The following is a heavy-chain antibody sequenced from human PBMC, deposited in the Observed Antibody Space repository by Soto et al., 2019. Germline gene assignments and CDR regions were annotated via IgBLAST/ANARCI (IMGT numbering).Heavy chain of an antibody. CDR1: GGSISSGGYY. CDR2: IYYSGST. D-gene: IGHD1-26*01. J-gene: IGHJ6*02. CDR3: ARVSGSYYYGMDV. Sequence: SETLSLTCTVSGGSISSGGYYWNWIRQHPGKGLEWIGYIYYSGSTYYNPSLKSRVTISVDTSKNQFSLKLSSVTAADTAVYYCARVSGSYYYGMDVWGQGTTVTVSS. V-gene: IGHV4-31*03.